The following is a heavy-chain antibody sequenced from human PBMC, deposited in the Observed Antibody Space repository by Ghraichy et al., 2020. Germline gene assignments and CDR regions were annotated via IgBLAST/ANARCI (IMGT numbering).Heavy chain of an antibody. D-gene: IGHD3-22*01. Sequence: GGSLRLSCAASGFTFSSYSMNWVRQAPGKGLEWVSYISSSSSTIYYADSVKGRFTISRDNAKNSLYLQMNSLRAEDTAVYYCARGLKMIVVALDYWGQGTLVTVSS. CDR1: GFTFSSYS. CDR3: ARGLKMIVVALDY. J-gene: IGHJ4*02. V-gene: IGHV3-48*04. CDR2: ISSSSSTI.